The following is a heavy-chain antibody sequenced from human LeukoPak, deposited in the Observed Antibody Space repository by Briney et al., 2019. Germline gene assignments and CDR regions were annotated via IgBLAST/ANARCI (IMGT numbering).Heavy chain of an antibody. CDR2: ISGSGGST. J-gene: IGHJ4*02. CDR3: EKDARVDTAMVLYNHFDY. V-gene: IGHV3-23*01. Sequence: GGSLRLSCAASGFTFSSYAMSWVRQAPGKGLEWVSAISGSGGSTYYADSVKGRFTISRDNSKNTLYLQMNRLRAEDTAVYYGEKDARVDTAMVLYNHFDYWGQGTLVTVSS. D-gene: IGHD5-18*01. CDR1: GFTFSSYA.